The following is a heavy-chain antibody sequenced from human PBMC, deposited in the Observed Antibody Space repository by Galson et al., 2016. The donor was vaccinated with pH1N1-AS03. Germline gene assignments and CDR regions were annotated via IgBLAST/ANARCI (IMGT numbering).Heavy chain of an antibody. CDR1: GDSISSTLYY. V-gene: IGHV4-39*01. CDR3: AKTVFTDAFDI. D-gene: IGHD4-11*01. Sequence: ETLSLTCTVSGDSISSTLYYWGWIRQTPGKGLEWVGHIYYSGNSYYNPSLKSRVNFSVDTSKNQFSLKLASVTAADTAVYYCAKTVFTDAFDIWSPGTRVSVSS. J-gene: IGHJ3*02. CDR2: IYYSGNS.